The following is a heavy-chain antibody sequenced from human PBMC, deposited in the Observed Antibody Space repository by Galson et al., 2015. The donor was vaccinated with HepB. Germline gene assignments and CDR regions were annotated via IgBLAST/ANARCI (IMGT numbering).Heavy chain of an antibody. CDR3: TRDGLGSSWYEGGYYYYYGMDV. J-gene: IGHJ6*02. Sequence: SLRLSCAASGFTFGDYAMSWFRQAPGKGLEWVGFIRSKAYGGTTEYAASVKGRFTISRDDSKSIAYLQMNSLKTEDTAVYYCTRDGLGSSWYEGGYYYYYGMDVWGQGTTVTVSS. CDR1: GFTFGDYA. V-gene: IGHV3-49*03. CDR2: IRSKAYGGTT. D-gene: IGHD6-13*01.